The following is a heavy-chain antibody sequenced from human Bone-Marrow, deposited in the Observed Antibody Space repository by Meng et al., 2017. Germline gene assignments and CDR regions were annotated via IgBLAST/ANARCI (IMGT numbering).Heavy chain of an antibody. J-gene: IGHJ5*02. CDR2: IYYSGTT. CDR1: GGSFSGYY. CDR3: ARDIRQGGNIWFDP. V-gene: IGHV4-34*11. D-gene: IGHD3-16*01. Sequence: QGQRQQWGVGLLKPSETLSLTCAVYGGSFSGYYWSWIRQPPGKGLEWIGYIYYSGTTYYNPSLSSLVTISVDTSKNQFSLNLSSVTAADTAVYYCARDIRQGGNIWFDPWGQGTLVTVSS.